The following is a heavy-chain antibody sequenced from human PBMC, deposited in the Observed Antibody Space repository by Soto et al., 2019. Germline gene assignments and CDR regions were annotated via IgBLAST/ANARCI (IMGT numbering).Heavy chain of an antibody. D-gene: IGHD6-19*01. V-gene: IGHV3-72*01. J-gene: IGHJ6*02. CDR3: AMLSGWSVGSIGMDV. Sequence: EVQLVESGGGLVQPGGSLRLSCAASGLIFSDYHMDWVRQAKGKGLEWVGRIRRKANSYTTEYAASVKGRFTISRDDSKNSLYLQVSSLKSEDTAVYYCAMLSGWSVGSIGMDVWGQGTTVTVSS. CDR2: IRRKANSYTT. CDR1: GLIFSDYH.